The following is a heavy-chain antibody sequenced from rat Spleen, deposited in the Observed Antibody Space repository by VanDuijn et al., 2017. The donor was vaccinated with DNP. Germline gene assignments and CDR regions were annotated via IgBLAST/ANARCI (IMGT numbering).Heavy chain of an antibody. CDR3: TTDFERGY. D-gene: IGHD1-11*01. J-gene: IGHJ2*01. V-gene: IGHV5-20*01. CDR2: ISYGGDTA. CDR1: GFTFSDYY. Sequence: EVQLVESGGNLVQVGRSLKLSCAASGFTFSDYYMAWVRQAPTKGLEWVASISYGGDTAYYRHSVKGRFTISRDNAKSTLYLQMDSLRSEDTATYYCTTDFERGYWGQGVMVTVSS.